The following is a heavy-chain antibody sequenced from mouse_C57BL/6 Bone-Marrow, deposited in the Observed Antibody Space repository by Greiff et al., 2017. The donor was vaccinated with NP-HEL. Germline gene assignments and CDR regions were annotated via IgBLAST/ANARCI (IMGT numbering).Heavy chain of an antibody. D-gene: IGHD1-1*01. J-gene: IGHJ3*01. Sequence: VQLQQSGAELVKPGASVKVSCKASGYTFTSYWMHWVKQRPGQGLEWIGRIHPSDSDTNYNQKFKGKATLTVDKSSSTAYMQLSSLTSEDSAVYYCATDYYGSSSPWFAYWGQGTLVTVSA. CDR1: GYTFTSYW. V-gene: IGHV1-74*01. CDR3: ATDYYGSSSPWFAY. CDR2: IHPSDSDT.